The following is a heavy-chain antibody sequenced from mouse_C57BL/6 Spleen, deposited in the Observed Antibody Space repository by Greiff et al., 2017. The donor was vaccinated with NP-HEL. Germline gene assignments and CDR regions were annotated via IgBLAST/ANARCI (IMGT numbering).Heavy chain of an antibody. D-gene: IGHD2-2*01. CDR3: ARQGGYDYFDY. J-gene: IGHJ2*01. V-gene: IGHV5-6*01. CDR2: ISSGGSYT. CDR1: GFTFSSYG. Sequence: DVQLVESGGDLVKPGGSLKLSCAASGFTFSSYGMSWVRQTPDKRLEWVATISSGGSYTYYPDSVKGRFTISRDNAKNTLYLQMSSLKSEDTAMYYCARQGGYDYFDYWGQGTTLTVSS.